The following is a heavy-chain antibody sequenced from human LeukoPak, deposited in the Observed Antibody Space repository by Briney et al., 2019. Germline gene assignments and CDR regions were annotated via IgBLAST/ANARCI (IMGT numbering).Heavy chain of an antibody. CDR1: GFTFSDYY. J-gene: IGHJ6*03. D-gene: IGHD4-11*01. CDR3: ARPGLPFYYYYMDV. V-gene: IGHV3-11*04. Sequence: GGSLRLSCAASGFTFSDYYMSWVRQAPGKGLEWVSYISSSGSTIHYADSVRGRFTISRDNAKKSLYLQMNSLRAEDAAVYYCARPGLPFYYYYMDVWGKGTTVIVSS. CDR2: ISSSGSTI.